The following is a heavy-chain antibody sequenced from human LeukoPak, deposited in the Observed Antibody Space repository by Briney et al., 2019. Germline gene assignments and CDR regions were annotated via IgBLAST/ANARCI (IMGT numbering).Heavy chain of an antibody. CDR1: AFTFSTYT. CDR3: ARCSGAPSSPDY. J-gene: IGHJ4*02. CDR2: IGSSSHYI. Sequence: GGSLRLSCEASAFTFSTYTMTWVRQAPGQGLEWVSSIGSSSHYIYYADSVKGRFTISRDNAKNSLFLQMDSLRAEDTAVYFCARCSGAPSSPDYWGQGTLVTASS. V-gene: IGHV3-21*06. D-gene: IGHD3-10*02.